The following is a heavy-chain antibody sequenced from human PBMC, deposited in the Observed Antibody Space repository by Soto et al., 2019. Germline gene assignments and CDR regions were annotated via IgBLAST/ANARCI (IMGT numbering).Heavy chain of an antibody. D-gene: IGHD2-15*01. V-gene: IGHV4-34*01. Sequence: SETLSLTCAVYGGSFSGYYWSWIRQPPGKGLEWIGEINHSGSTNYNPSLKSRVTISVDTPKNQFSLKLSSVTAADTAVYYCARCSVENWFDPWGQGTLVTVYS. CDR3: ARCSVENWFDP. CDR1: GGSFSGYY. J-gene: IGHJ5*02. CDR2: INHSGST.